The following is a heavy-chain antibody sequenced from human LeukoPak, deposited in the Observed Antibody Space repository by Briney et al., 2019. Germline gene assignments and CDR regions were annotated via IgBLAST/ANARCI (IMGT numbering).Heavy chain of an antibody. CDR3: AKDQGRHYYDSSGYSF. CDR2: ISGDGGST. CDR1: GFTFDDYA. J-gene: IGHJ4*02. V-gene: IGHV3-43*02. D-gene: IGHD3-22*01. Sequence: PGGSLRLSCAASGFTFDDYAMHWVRQAPGKGLEWVFLISGDGGSTYYADSVKGRFTISRDNSKNSLYLQMNSLRTEDTALYYCAKDQGRHYYDSSGYSFWGQGTLVTVSS.